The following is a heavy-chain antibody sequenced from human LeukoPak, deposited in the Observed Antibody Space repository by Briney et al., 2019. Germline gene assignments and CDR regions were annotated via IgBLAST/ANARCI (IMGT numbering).Heavy chain of an antibody. CDR3: ARSPMAAHIAAAGSDI. CDR2: IYYSGST. V-gene: IGHV4-59*01. Sequence: SETLSLTCTVSGGSISSYYWSWIRQPPGKGLEWIGYIYYSGSTNYNPSLKSRVTISVDTSKNQFSLKLSSVTAADTAVYYCARSPMAAHIAAAGSDIWGQGTLVTVPS. D-gene: IGHD6-13*01. CDR1: GGSISSYY. J-gene: IGHJ4*02.